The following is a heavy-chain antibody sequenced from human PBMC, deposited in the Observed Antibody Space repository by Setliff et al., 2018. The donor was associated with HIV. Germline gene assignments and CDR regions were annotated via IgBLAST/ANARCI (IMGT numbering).Heavy chain of an antibody. CDR2: MMTIFSTT. D-gene: IGHD1-26*01. J-gene: IGHJ3*02. CDR3: ATEGAGGSYQRASALDI. CDR1: AGSFNIFA. V-gene: IGHV1-69*05. Sequence: SVKVSCKSSAGSFNIFAINWVRQAPGQGLEWMGGMMTIFSTTNYARKFQGRVTITTDESTGTAYMELSNLRSEDTAVYYCATEGAGGSYQRASALDIWGQGTMVTVSS.